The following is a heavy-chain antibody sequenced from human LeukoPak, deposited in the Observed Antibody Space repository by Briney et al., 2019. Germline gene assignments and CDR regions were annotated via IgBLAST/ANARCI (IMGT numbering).Heavy chain of an antibody. CDR1: GGSFSGYY. V-gene: IGHV4-34*01. Sequence: KPSGTLSLTCAVYGGSFSGYYWSWIRQPPGKGLEWIGEINHSGSTNYNPSLKSRVTISVDTSKNQFSLKLSSVTAADTAVYYCARESSSSWFGYWFDPWGQGTLVTVSS. CDR3: ARESSSSWFGYWFDP. D-gene: IGHD6-13*01. CDR2: INHSGST. J-gene: IGHJ5*02.